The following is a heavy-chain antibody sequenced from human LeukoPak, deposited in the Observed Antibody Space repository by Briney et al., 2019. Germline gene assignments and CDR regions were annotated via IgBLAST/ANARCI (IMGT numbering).Heavy chain of an antibody. CDR2: IWYDGSNK. Sequence: GGSLRLSCAASGFTFSSYGMHWVRQAPGKGLEWVAVIWYDGSNKYYADSVKGRFTISRDNAKNSLYLQINSLRADDTAIYYCARDSGRFYIDYWGQGTLVTVSS. CDR3: ARDSGRFYIDY. CDR1: GFTFSSYG. D-gene: IGHD1-26*01. V-gene: IGHV3-33*01. J-gene: IGHJ4*02.